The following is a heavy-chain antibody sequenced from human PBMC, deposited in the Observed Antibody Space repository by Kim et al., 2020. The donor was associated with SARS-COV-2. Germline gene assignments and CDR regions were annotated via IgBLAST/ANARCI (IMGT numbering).Heavy chain of an antibody. V-gene: IGHV4-4*07. CDR3: ARAGSAWSFDY. Sequence: SETLSLTCTVSGGSISSYYWNWIRQPAGKGLEWIGRIHTSGSTNYNPSLKSRVSMSVDTSKNQFSLKVSSVTAADTAVYYCARAGSAWSFDYWGQGTLVTVSS. D-gene: IGHD6-19*01. J-gene: IGHJ4*02. CDR2: IHTSGST. CDR1: GGSISSYY.